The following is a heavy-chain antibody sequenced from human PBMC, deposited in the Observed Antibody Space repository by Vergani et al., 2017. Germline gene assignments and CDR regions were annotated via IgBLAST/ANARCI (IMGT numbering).Heavy chain of an antibody. V-gene: IGHV3-23*01. CDR2: ISSGGGDI. D-gene: IGHD3-10*01. CDR3: TTAWGLYYLHGEYFQY. CDR1: GFTFDTYT. J-gene: IGHJ1*01. Sequence: EVQLLESGGGLVQPGGSRRLSCAGAGFTFDTYTMAYVRQAPGKGLEWVATISSGGGDIFYDDSVKGRLTISRDNSKNTLFLQMNSLKDEDTAVYYCTTAWGLYYLHGEYFQYWGRGTLVSVSS.